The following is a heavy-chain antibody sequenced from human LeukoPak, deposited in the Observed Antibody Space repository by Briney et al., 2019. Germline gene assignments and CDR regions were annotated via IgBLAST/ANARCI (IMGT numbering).Heavy chain of an antibody. D-gene: IGHD2-15*01. CDR3: ARGPGGYSTY. J-gene: IGHJ4*02. Sequence: GGSLRLSCSAPGFTFSTYWMSWVRQAPGKGLEWVANIKQDGSEKYYVDSVKGRFAISRDNAKNSLYLQMNSLRAEDTAVYYCARGPGGYSTYWGQGTLVTISS. CDR1: GFTFSTYW. CDR2: IKQDGSEK. V-gene: IGHV3-7*03.